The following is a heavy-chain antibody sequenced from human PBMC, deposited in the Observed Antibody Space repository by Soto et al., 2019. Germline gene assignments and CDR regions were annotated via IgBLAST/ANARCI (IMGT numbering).Heavy chain of an antibody. CDR1: GYTLTELS. D-gene: IGHD6-6*01. CDR3: ATGPRYSSSSLRVDY. V-gene: IGHV1-24*01. CDR2: FDPEDGET. J-gene: IGHJ4*02. Sequence: ASVKVSCKVSGYTLTELSMHWVRQAPGKGLEWMGGFDPEDGETIYAQKFQGRVTMTEDTSTDTAYMELSSLRSEDTAVYYCATGPRYSSSSLRVDYWGQGTLVTVSS.